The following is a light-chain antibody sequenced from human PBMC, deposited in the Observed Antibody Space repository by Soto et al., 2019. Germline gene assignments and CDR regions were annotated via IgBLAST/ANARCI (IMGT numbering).Light chain of an antibody. V-gene: IGKV3-20*01. CDR2: GAS. J-gene: IGKJ1*01. Sequence: DTVLTQSPGTLSLSPGERATLSCRVSQTISSTYLAWYQQKPGQAPRLLIYGASSRATGIPDRFSGSGSGTDFTLTISRLEPEDFAVYYYQQYGSSPPWTFGQGTRVEIK. CDR3: QQYGSSPPWT. CDR1: QTISSTY.